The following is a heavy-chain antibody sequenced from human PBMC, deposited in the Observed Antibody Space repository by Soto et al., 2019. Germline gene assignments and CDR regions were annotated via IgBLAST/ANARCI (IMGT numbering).Heavy chain of an antibody. CDR3: AGGQWLAWFDL. J-gene: IGHJ5*02. V-gene: IGHV1-69*13. Sequence: SVEVSYKASGATVSSYSISWVRQAPGQGLECTGGIIPIFGTANYAQKFQGRVTITADESTSTAYMELSSLISEDTAVYSCAGGQWLAWFDLWGQGTMVTVSS. CDR1: GATVSSYS. D-gene: IGHD6-19*01. CDR2: IIPIFGTA.